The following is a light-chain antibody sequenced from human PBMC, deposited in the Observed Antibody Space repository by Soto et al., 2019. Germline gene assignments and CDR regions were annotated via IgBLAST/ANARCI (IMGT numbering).Light chain of an antibody. CDR2: VAS. CDR3: QLYHSSSYT. Sequence: EIVLTQSPGTLSLSPGERATLSCRASQSVTSSFVAWYQQKPGQAPRLLIYVASRTATDIPDRFSGSGAGTDFTLTISRLEPEYCAVYYCQLYHSSSYTFGQGTKLEIK. CDR1: QSVTSSF. V-gene: IGKV3-20*01. J-gene: IGKJ2*01.